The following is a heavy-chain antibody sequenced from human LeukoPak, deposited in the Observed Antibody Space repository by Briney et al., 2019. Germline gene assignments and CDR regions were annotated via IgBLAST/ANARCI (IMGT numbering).Heavy chain of an antibody. CDR3: ARDHEWLRYFDY. J-gene: IGHJ4*02. Sequence: GGSLRLSCVNSGFTFSSYWMTWIRQTPGQGLEWVAKINPDGSETYYLDSVKGRFTISRDNAKRSLYLQMNSLRAEDTAVYYCARDHEWLRYFDYWGQGTLVTVSS. CDR1: GFTFSSYW. V-gene: IGHV3-7*01. CDR2: INPDGSET. D-gene: IGHD5-12*01.